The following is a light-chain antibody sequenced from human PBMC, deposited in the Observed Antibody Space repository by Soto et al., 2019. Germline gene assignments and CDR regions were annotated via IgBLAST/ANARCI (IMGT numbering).Light chain of an antibody. CDR2: DAS. CDR3: QQRSYWPQIT. V-gene: IGKV3-11*01. CDR1: QSVSSS. J-gene: IGKJ5*01. Sequence: EIVLTQSPATLSLSPGERATLSCRASQSVSSSLAWYKQKPGQAPRLLIYDASNRATGIPARFSGSGSGTDFTLTISSLEPEDVAVYYCQQRSYWPQITFGQGTRLEIK.